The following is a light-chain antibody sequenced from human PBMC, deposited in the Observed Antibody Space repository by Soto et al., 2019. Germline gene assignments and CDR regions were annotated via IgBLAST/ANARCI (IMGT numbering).Light chain of an antibody. CDR3: AAWDDSLSGQVV. CDR2: RNN. CDR1: SSNIGSNY. Sequence: QSVLTQPPSASGTPGQRVTISCSGSSSNIGSNYVYWYQQLPGTAPKLLIYRNNQRPSGVPDRFSGSKSGTSASLAISGLRSEDEGDYYCAAWDDSLSGQVVFGGGTKLTVL. J-gene: IGLJ2*01. V-gene: IGLV1-47*01.